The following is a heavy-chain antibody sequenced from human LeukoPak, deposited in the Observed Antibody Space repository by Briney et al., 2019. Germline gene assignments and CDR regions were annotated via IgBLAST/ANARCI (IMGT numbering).Heavy chain of an antibody. V-gene: IGHV4-39*01. D-gene: IGHD3-10*01. CDR3: ASHPPRGVIITDYFVY. Sequence: GSLRLSCAASGFTFSDYYMNWIRQPPGKGLEWIGSIYYSGSTYYNPSLKSRVTISVDTSKNQFSLKLSSVTAADTAVYYCASHPPRGVIITDYFVYWGQGTLVTVSS. CDR1: GFTFSDYY. CDR2: IYYSGST. J-gene: IGHJ4*02.